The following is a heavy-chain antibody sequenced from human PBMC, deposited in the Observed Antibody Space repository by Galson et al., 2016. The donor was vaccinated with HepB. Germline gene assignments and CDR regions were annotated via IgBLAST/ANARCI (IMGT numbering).Heavy chain of an antibody. CDR3: ARVFTMVRGVTNTFYYYGMDV. V-gene: IGHV1-2*02. CDR2: INPNSGGT. Sequence: SVKVSCKASGYTLTDYYIHWVRQAPGQGLEWMGWINPNSGGTNYAQKFQGRVTITRDTSISTAYMELSGLKSDDTAVYYCARVFTMVRGVTNTFYYYGMDVWGQGTTVTASS. J-gene: IGHJ6*02. D-gene: IGHD3-10*01. CDR1: GYTLTDYY.